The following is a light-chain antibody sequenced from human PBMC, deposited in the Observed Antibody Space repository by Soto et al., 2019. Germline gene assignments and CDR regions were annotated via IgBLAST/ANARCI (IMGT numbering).Light chain of an antibody. CDR2: GAS. V-gene: IGKV3-20*01. Sequence: EIVLTQSPGTLSLSPGDRATVSCRASQSVSRSYLGWYQQKPGQAPRLLMYGASIRAAGVPERLSGSGSGTEFTLTISSLEPEDFTVYYCHHYETFGQGTKLDIK. CDR3: HHYET. CDR1: QSVSRSY. J-gene: IGKJ1*01.